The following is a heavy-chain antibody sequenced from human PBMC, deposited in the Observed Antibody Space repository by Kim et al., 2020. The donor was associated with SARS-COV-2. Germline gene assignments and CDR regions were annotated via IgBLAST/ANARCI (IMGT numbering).Heavy chain of an antibody. CDR1: GFTFSNAW. Sequence: GGSLRLSCAASGFTFSNAWMSWVRQAPGKGLEWVGRIKSKTDGGTTDYAAPVKGRFTISRDDSKNTLYLQMNSLKTEDTAVYYCTTETTVTTAIYYYYGMDVWGQGTTVTVSS. CDR2: IKSKTDGGTT. CDR3: TTETTVTTAIYYYYGMDV. V-gene: IGHV3-15*01. D-gene: IGHD4-17*01. J-gene: IGHJ6*02.